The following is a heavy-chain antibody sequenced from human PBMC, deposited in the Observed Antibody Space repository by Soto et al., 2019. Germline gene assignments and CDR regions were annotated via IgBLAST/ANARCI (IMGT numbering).Heavy chain of an antibody. CDR2: IYYSGST. Sequence: SETRSLTCTVSGGSISSSSYYWGWIRQPPGQGREWIGSIYYSGSTYDNPSLKSRVPISVDTSKNQFSLKLSSVTAADTAVYYCACIFSGGYGYGFYYYGMDVWGQGTTVT. D-gene: IGHD5-18*01. CDR1: GGSISSSSYY. J-gene: IGHJ6*02. V-gene: IGHV4-39*01. CDR3: ACIFSGGYGYGFYYYGMDV.